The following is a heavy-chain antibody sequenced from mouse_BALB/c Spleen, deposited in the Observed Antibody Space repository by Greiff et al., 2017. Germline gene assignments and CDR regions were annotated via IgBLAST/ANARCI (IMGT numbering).Heavy chain of an antibody. V-gene: IGHV1-80*01. J-gene: IGHJ2*01. CDR3: AREGPYYYGSSFDY. CDR2: IYPGDGDT. D-gene: IGHD1-1*01. Sequence: QVQLKESGAELVKPGASVKLSCTASGFNIKDTYMHWVKQRPEQGLEWIGQIYPGDGDTNYNGKFKGKATLTADKSSSTAYMQLSSLTSEDSAVYFCAREGPYYYGSSFDYWGQGTTLTVSS. CDR1: GFNIKDTY.